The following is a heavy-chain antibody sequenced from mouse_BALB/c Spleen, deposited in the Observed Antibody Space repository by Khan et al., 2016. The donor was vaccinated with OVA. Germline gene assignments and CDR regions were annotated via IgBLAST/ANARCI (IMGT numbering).Heavy chain of an antibody. Sequence: EVELVESGGGLVKPGGSLKLSCAASGFTFSDYYMYWVRQTPEKRLEGVATISDGGSYTYYPDSVKGRFTISRDNAKNNLYLQMSSLKSEDTAMYYCARAGYGGFAYWGKGTLVTVSA. CDR3: ARAGYGGFAY. CDR2: ISDGGSYT. J-gene: IGHJ3*01. CDR1: GFTFSDYY. D-gene: IGHD1-1*02. V-gene: IGHV5-4*02.